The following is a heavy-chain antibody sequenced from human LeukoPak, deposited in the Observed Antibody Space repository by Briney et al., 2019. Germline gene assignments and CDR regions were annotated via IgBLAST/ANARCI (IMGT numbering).Heavy chain of an antibody. CDR1: GYTFTSYA. D-gene: IGHD3-3*01. V-gene: IGHV7-4-1*02. Sequence: ASVKVSCKASGYTFTSYAMDWVRQVPGQGLEWMGWINTNTGNPTYAQGFTGRFVFSLDTSVSTAYLQISSLKAEDTAVYYCARAPRKVEWFHLDYYYYYGMDVWGQGTTVTVSS. CDR2: INTNTGNP. CDR3: ARAPRKVEWFHLDYYYYYGMDV. J-gene: IGHJ6*02.